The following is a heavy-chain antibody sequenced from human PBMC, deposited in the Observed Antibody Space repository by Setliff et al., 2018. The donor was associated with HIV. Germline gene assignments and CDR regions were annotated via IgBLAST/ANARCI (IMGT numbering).Heavy chain of an antibody. CDR2: IIPILGTA. CDR3: ARGRSLVRGSGSPENYYMDV. J-gene: IGHJ6*03. CDR1: GGTFSSYG. V-gene: IGHV1-69*05. Sequence: SVKVSCKASGGTFSSYGVHWVRRAPGQGLEWMGGIIPILGTAHYAQKFQGRATITTDGSTSTAYMELSSLRSEDTAVYYCARGRSLVRGSGSPENYYMDVWGKGTTVTVSS. D-gene: IGHD3-10*01.